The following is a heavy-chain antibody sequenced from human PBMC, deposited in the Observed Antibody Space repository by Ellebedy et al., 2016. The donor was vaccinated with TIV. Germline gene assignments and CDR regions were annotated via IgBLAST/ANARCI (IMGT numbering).Heavy chain of an antibody. CDR1: GFTFSSYA. V-gene: IGHV3-23*01. Sequence: GGSLRLSCAASGFTFSSYAMSWVRQAPGKGLEWVSEIRGSGGSTYYGDSVKGRFTSSRDNSKNTLYLQMNSLRAEDTAVYYCARMDPSSSLNYWGQGTLVTVSS. J-gene: IGHJ4*02. CDR2: IRGSGGST. CDR3: ARMDPSSSLNY. D-gene: IGHD6-13*01.